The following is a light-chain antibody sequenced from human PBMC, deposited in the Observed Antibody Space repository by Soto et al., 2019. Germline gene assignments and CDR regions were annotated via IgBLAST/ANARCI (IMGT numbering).Light chain of an antibody. Sequence: EIVLTQSPGTLSLSPGERATLSCRASQSVSSNYLAWYQQKPGQAPRLLIYGATNRATGIPDRFSGSVSGADFTLTISRLEPEDFATYYCQQSYSTPGTFGQGTRLEIK. CDR3: QQSYSTPGT. CDR1: QSVSSNY. J-gene: IGKJ5*01. CDR2: GAT. V-gene: IGKV3-20*01.